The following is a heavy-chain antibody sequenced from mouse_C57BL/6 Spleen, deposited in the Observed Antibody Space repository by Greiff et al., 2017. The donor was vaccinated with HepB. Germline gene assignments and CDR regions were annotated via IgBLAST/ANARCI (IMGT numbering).Heavy chain of an antibody. V-gene: IGHV1-15*01. CDR3: TRKDGYYPDY. J-gene: IGHJ2*01. D-gene: IGHD2-3*01. Sequence: QVQLQQSGAELVRPGASVTLSCKASGYTFTDYEMHWVKQTPVHGLEWIGAIDPETGGTAYNQKFKGKAILTADKSSSTAYMELRSLTSEDSAVYYCTRKDGYYPDYWGQGTTLTVSS. CDR2: IDPETGGT. CDR1: GYTFTDYE.